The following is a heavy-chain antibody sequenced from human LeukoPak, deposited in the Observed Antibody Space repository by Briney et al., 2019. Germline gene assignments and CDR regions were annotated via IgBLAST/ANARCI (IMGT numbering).Heavy chain of an antibody. D-gene: IGHD1-26*01. CDR1: GLTFSSYA. CDR2: ISGSGGST. CDR3: AKNSGSYYPNWYFDL. J-gene: IGHJ2*01. V-gene: IGHV3-23*01. Sequence: GGSLRLSCAASGLTFSSYAVSWVRQAPGKGLEWVSAISGSGGSTYYADSVKGRFTISRDNSKNTLYLQMNSLRAEDTAVYYCAKNSGSYYPNWYFDLWGRGTLVTVSS.